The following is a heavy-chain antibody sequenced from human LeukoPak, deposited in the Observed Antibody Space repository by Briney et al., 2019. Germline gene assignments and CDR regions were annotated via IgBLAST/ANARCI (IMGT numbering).Heavy chain of an antibody. CDR2: ISSSGSTI. CDR1: GFTFSDYY. V-gene: IGHV3-11*04. CDR3: ARVSTRGAFDI. Sequence: PGGSLRLSCAASGFTFSDYYMSWIRQAPGKGLEWVSYISSSGSTIYYADSVKGRFTISRDNSKNTLYLQMNSLRAEDTAVYYCARVSTRGAFDIWGQGTMVTVSS. J-gene: IGHJ3*02.